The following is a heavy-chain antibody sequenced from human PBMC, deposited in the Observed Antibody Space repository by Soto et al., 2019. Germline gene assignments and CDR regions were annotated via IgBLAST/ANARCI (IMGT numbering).Heavy chain of an antibody. CDR1: GWSFSGYY. Sequence: SETLCLTCAVYGWSFSGYYWSWIRPPPGKGLEWIGEINHSGSTNYNPSLKSRVTISVDTSKNQFSLKLSSVTAADTAVYYCARHYGKEGFDYWGQGTMVTVSS. J-gene: IGHJ4*01. CDR3: ARHYGKEGFDY. CDR2: INHSGST. V-gene: IGHV4-34*01. D-gene: IGHD3-16*01.